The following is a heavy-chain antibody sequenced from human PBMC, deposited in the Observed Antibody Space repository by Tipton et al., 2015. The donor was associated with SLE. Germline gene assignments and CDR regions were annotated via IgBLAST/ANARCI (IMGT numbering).Heavy chain of an antibody. CDR3: AKDTEDTSSSFDY. CDR1: GFTFTTYG. J-gene: IGHJ4*02. V-gene: IGHV3-30*18. CDR2: ISDDGSNK. D-gene: IGHD6-6*01. Sequence: RSLRLSCAASGFTFTTYGMHWVRQAPGKGLEWVAVISDDGSNKYYADSVKGRFTISRDNSKNTLSLQMNSLRAEDTAVYYCAKDTEDTSSSFDYWGQGTLVSVSS.